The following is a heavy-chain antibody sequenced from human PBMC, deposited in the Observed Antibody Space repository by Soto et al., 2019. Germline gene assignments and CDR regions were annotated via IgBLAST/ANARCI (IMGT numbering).Heavy chain of an antibody. J-gene: IGHJ4*02. D-gene: IGHD3-10*01. CDR2: INHSGST. CDR1: GGSFSGYY. Sequence: QVQLQQWGAGLLKPSETLSLTCAVYGGSFSGYYWSWIRQPPGKGLEWIGEINHSGSTNYNPSLKSRVTISVDTYKNQFSLKLSSVTAADTAVYYCARGGITYDFDYWGQGTLVTVSS. CDR3: ARGGITYDFDY. V-gene: IGHV4-34*01.